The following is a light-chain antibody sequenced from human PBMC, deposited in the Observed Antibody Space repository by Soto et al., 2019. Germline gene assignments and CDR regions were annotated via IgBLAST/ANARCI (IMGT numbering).Light chain of an antibody. CDR2: DVS. J-gene: IGLJ2*01. CDR1: SSDVGGYNY. V-gene: IGLV2-14*01. Sequence: QSALTQPASVSGSPGQSITISCTGTSSDVGGYNYVSWYQQHPGKAPKLMIYDVSNRPSGVSNRFSGSKSGNTASLTISGLQDEEEADYYCSSYTSSSTDVVFGGRTQLTVL. CDR3: SSYTSSSTDVV.